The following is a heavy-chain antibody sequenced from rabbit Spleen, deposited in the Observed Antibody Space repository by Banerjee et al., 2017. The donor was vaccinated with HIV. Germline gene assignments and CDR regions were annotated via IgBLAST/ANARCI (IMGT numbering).Heavy chain of an antibody. J-gene: IGHJ4*01. CDR3: ARGYTSDARYLAL. CDR1: GFSFSSSYW. CDR2: ISTGSGST. D-gene: IGHD6-1*01. V-gene: IGHV1S45*01. Sequence: QEQLEESGGDLVKPEGYLTLTCTASGFSFSSSYWMAWVRQAPGKGLEWIAFISTGSGSTYYASWAKGRFTISKPSSTTVTLQMTSLTAADTATYFCARGYTSDARYLALWGPGTLVTVS.